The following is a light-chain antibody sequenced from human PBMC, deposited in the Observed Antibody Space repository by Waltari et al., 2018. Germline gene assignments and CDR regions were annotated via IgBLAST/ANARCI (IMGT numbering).Light chain of an antibody. V-gene: IGKV3-20*01. CDR3: QQHGTLPAT. CDR2: RAS. CDR1: QSVGSSS. Sequence: VLTQFPGTASLSPAARFTLSCRASQSVGSSSLAWYQQKPGQAPRLVIYRASRRATGIPDRFSGSGSGTDFSLTISRLEPEDFAVYYCQQHGTLPATFGQGTKVEIK. J-gene: IGKJ1*01.